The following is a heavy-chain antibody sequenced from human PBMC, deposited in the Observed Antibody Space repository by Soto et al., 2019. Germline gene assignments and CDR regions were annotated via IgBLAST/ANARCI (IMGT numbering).Heavy chain of an antibody. V-gene: IGHV3-33*01. CDR3: AREGTRQWLVRDYFDY. CDR2: IWYDGSNK. Sequence: GGSLRLSCAASGFIFSSYGMHWVRQAPGKGLEWVAIIWYDGSNKYYADSVKGRFTISRDNSKNTLYLQMNSLRAEDTAVYYCAREGTRQWLVRDYFDYWGQGTLVTVSS. D-gene: IGHD6-19*01. J-gene: IGHJ4*02. CDR1: GFIFSSYG.